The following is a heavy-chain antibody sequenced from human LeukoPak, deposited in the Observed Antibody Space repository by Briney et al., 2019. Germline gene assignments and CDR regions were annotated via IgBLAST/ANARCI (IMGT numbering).Heavy chain of an antibody. CDR1: GFTFSSYS. J-gene: IGHJ4*02. D-gene: IGHD1-14*01. CDR2: ISSSSSYI. V-gene: IGHV3-21*04. Sequence: GGSLRLSCAASGFTFSSYSMNWVRQAPGKGLEWVSSISSSSSYIYYADSVKGRFTISRDNAKNSLYLQVNSLRAEDTALYYCATGLNWYRLDYWGQGTLLTVSS. CDR3: ATGLNWYRLDY.